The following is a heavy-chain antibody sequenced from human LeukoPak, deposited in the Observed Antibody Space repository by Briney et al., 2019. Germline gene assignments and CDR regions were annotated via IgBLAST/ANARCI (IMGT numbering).Heavy chain of an antibody. V-gene: IGHV4-31*03. CDR1: GDSISSGGYY. Sequence: SETLSLTCTVSGDSISSGGYYWSWIRQHPGKGLEWIGYIYNSGSTYYNPSLKSRVTISIDTSKRQFSLKLTSVTAADTAVYYRAREPTGSYSFDFWGQGTLVTVSS. CDR3: AREPTGSYSFDF. D-gene: IGHD1-26*01. CDR2: IYNSGST. J-gene: IGHJ4*02.